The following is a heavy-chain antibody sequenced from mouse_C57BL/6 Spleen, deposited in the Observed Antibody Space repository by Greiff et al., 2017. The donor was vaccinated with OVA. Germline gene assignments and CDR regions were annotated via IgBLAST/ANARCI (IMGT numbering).Heavy chain of an antibody. Sequence: VKLQESGPELVKPGASVKISCKASGYTFTDYYINWVKQRPGQGLEWIGWIFPGSGSTYYNEKFKGKAKLTVDKSSSTAYMLLSSLTSEDSAVYFCASRDYGSSYDWYFDVWGTGTTVTVSS. J-gene: IGHJ1*03. CDR1: GYTFTDYY. CDR3: ASRDYGSSYDWYFDV. CDR2: IFPGSGST. V-gene: IGHV1-75*01. D-gene: IGHD1-1*01.